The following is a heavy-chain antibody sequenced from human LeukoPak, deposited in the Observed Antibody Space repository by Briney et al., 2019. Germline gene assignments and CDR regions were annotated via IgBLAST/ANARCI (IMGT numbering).Heavy chain of an antibody. CDR2: IYYSGST. J-gene: IGHJ3*02. V-gene: IGHV4-31*03. CDR1: GGSLSRGGYY. CDR3: ARELWDSSGYSSLAFDI. D-gene: IGHD3-22*01. Sequence: SLQTLSPTCTVSGGSLSRGGYYWSWIPPPPGEGPGGVGDIYYSGSTYYNPSLKSRVTISVDTSKNQFSLKLSSVTAADTAVYYCARELWDSSGYSSLAFDIWGQGTMVTVSS.